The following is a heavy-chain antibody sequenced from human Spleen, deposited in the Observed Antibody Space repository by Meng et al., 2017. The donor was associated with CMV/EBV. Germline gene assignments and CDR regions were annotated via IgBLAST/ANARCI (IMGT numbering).Heavy chain of an antibody. Sequence: QGQLVQSGAEVKKPGASLKVSCKASGYTFTNYYMHWVRQAPGQGLEWMGVINPSGGSTNYAQKFQGRLTMTRDTSTSTVYMELSSLRSEDTAVYYCARGDGGNGSDYWGQGTLVTASS. D-gene: IGHD4-23*01. CDR3: ARGDGGNGSDY. V-gene: IGHV1-46*01. J-gene: IGHJ4*02. CDR2: INPSGGST. CDR1: GYTFTNYY.